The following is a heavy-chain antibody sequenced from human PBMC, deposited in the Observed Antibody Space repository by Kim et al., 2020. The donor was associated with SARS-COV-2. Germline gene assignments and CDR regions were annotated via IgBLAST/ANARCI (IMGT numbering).Heavy chain of an antibody. Sequence: GGSLRLSCAASGFTFSSYGMHWVRQAPGKGLEWVAVISYDGSNKYYADSVKGRFTISRDNSKNTLYLQMNSLRAEDTAVYYCAKDHSYIAAAGIMDYWGQGTLVTVSS. CDR3: AKDHSYIAAAGIMDY. J-gene: IGHJ4*02. CDR1: GFTFSSYG. V-gene: IGHV3-33*06. CDR2: ISYDGSNK. D-gene: IGHD6-13*01.